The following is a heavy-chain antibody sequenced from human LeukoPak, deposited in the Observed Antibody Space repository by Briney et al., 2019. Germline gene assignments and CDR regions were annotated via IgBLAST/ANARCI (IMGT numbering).Heavy chain of an antibody. CDR1: GFIFSHYG. Sequence: PGGSLRLSCVASGFIFSHYGMHWVRQAPGKGLEWVAVIWSDGSNRFYAGSVKGRFTISRDNSQNTVFLQMNSLRAEDTAMYYCARDAQRGFDYSNSLKYWGHGTLVTVSS. D-gene: IGHD4-11*01. CDR3: ARDAQRGFDYSNSLKY. J-gene: IGHJ4*01. V-gene: IGHV3-33*01. CDR2: IWSDGSNR.